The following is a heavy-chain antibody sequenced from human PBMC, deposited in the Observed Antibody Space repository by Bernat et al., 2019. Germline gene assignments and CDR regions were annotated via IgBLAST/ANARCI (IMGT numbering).Heavy chain of an antibody. Sequence: QVQLVESGGGVVQPGRSLRLSCGASGFTFSFYSMHWVRQAPGKGLEWVAVISSDGSKKFYADSVKGRFTISRDNSENTLFLQMNSLRGEDTALYYCARVENSSSSYFFDYWGQGTLVTVSS. CDR3: ARVENSSSSYFFDY. J-gene: IGHJ4*01. CDR1: GFTFSFYS. D-gene: IGHD6-6*01. CDR2: ISSDGSKK. V-gene: IGHV3-30*01.